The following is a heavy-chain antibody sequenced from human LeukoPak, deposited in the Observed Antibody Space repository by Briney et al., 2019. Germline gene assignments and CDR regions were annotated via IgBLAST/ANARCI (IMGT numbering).Heavy chain of an antibody. CDR1: GGSISSGGYY. J-gene: IGHJ4*02. CDR3: ARETSLPGFAGGLGFNY. V-gene: IGHV4-30-2*01. Sequence: SETLSLTCTVSGGSISSGGYYWSWIRQPPGKGLEWIGYIYHSGSTYYNPSLKSRVTISVDTSRNQFSLRLRSVTAADTAVYYCARETSLPGFAGGLGFNYWGQGTLVTVFS. CDR2: IYHSGST. D-gene: IGHD2-8*02.